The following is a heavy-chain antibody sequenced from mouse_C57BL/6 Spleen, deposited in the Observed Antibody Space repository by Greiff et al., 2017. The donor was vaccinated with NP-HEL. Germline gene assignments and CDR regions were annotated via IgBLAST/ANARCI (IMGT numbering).Heavy chain of an antibody. D-gene: IGHD1-1*01. V-gene: IGHV1-80*01. CDR2: IYPGDGDT. Sequence: VQLQQSGAELVKPGASVKISCKASGYAFSSYWMNWVKQRPGKGLEWIGQIYPGDGDTNYNGKFKGKATLTADKSSSTAYMQLSSLTSEDSAVCVWARNSPYYYGSSMYYFDYWGQGTTLTVSS. CDR3: ARNSPYYYGSSMYYFDY. J-gene: IGHJ2*01. CDR1: GYAFSSYW.